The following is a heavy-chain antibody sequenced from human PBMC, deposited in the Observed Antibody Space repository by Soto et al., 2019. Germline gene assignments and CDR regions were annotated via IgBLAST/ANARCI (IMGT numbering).Heavy chain of an antibody. D-gene: IGHD3-22*01. CDR2: IYYSGST. V-gene: IGHV4-39*01. Sequence: SETLSLTCTVSGGSISSSSYYWGWIRQPPGKGLEWIGSIYYSGSTYYNPSLKSRVTISVDTSKNQFSLKLSSVTAADTAVYYCARRDYYDSSGYYNPVDYWGQGTLVTLSS. J-gene: IGHJ4*02. CDR3: ARRDYYDSSGYYNPVDY. CDR1: GGSISSSSYY.